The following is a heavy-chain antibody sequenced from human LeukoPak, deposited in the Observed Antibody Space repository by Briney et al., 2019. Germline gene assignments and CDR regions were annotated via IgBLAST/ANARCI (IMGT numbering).Heavy chain of an antibody. CDR2: ISAYNGNT. V-gene: IGHV1-18*01. D-gene: IGHD2-2*01. CDR3: ARASPRYCSSTSCRTGYYYMDV. CDR1: GYTFTSYG. Sequence: ASVKVSCKASGYTFTSYGISWVRQAPGQGLELMGWISAYNGNTNYAQKLQGRVTMTTDTSTSTAYMELRSLRSDDTAVYYCARASPRYCSSTSCRTGYYYMDVWGKGTTVTVSS. J-gene: IGHJ6*03.